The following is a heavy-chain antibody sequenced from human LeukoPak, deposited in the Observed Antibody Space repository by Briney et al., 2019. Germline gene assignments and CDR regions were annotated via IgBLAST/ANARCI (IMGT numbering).Heavy chain of an antibody. D-gene: IGHD5-12*01. Sequence: PSETLSLTCTVSGGSISSGSYYWSWIRQPPGKGLEWIGYIYHSGSTYYNPSLKSRVTISVDTSKNQFSLKLSSVTAADTAVYYCASSITPITRFDYWGQGTLVTVSS. CDR2: IYHSGST. CDR1: GGSISSGSYY. V-gene: IGHV4-30-2*01. J-gene: IGHJ4*02. CDR3: ASSITPITRFDY.